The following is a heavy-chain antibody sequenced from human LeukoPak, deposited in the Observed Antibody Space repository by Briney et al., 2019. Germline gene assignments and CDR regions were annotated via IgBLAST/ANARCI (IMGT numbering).Heavy chain of an antibody. Sequence: SETLSLTCTVSGGSLSSGSYYWSWIRQPAGKGLEWIGRIYTSGSTNYNPSLKSRVTISVDTSKNQFSLKLSSVTAADTAVYYCARLIGKWPAESVGVRVPAAIAYFDLWGRGTLVTVSS. J-gene: IGHJ2*01. D-gene: IGHD2-2*01. CDR3: ARLIGKWPAESVGVRVPAAIAYFDL. CDR1: GGSLSSGSYY. CDR2: IYTSGST. V-gene: IGHV4-61*02.